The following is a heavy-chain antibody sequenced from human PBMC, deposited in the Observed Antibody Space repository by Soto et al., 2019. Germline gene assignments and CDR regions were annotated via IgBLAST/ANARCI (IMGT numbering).Heavy chain of an antibody. Sequence: TGGSLRLSCAASGFTFSSYAMSWVRQAPGKGLEWVSAISGSGGSTYYADSVKGRFTISRDNSKNTLYLQMNSLRAEDTAVYYCAKGTGITGTMGAFDIWGQGTMVTVSS. CDR3: AKGTGITGTMGAFDI. CDR1: GFTFSSYA. CDR2: ISGSGGST. V-gene: IGHV3-23*01. J-gene: IGHJ3*02. D-gene: IGHD1-20*01.